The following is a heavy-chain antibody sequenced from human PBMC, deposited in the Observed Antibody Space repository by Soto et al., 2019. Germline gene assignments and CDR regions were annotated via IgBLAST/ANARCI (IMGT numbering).Heavy chain of an antibody. Sequence: ASVKVSCKASGYTFTSYGIGWVRQAPGQGLEWMGWISAYNGNTNYAQKLQGRVTMTTDTSTSTAYMELRSLRSDDTAVYYCARGGYCSSTSCYNYYYYGIDVWGQGTTVTVSS. V-gene: IGHV1-18*04. CDR1: GYTFTSYG. CDR3: ARGGYCSSTSCYNYYYYGIDV. J-gene: IGHJ6*02. CDR2: ISAYNGNT. D-gene: IGHD2-2*01.